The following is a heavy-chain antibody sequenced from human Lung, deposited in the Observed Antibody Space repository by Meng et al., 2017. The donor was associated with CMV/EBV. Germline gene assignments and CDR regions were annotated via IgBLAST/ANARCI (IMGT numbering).Heavy chain of an antibody. D-gene: IGHD2-2*01. CDR3: AKDPVPAALYYFDY. J-gene: IGHJ4*02. CDR2: ISGSGGST. V-gene: IGHV3-23*01. CDR1: GFTFSSCA. Sequence: GGSLRLSCAASGFTFSSCARSWVRQAPGQGLERVSAISGSGGSTYYADSVKGRFTISRDNSKNTLYLQMNSLRAEDTAVYYCAKDPVPAALYYFDYLGQGTLVTVSS.